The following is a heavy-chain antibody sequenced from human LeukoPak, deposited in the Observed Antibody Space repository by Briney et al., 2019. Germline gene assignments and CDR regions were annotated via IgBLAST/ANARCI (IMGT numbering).Heavy chain of an antibody. CDR1: GFTFSSYA. V-gene: IGHV3-23*01. Sequence: PGGSLRLSCAASGFTFSSYAMSWVRQAPGKGLEWVSAISGSGGSTYYADSVKGRFTISRDNSKNTLYLQMNSLRAEDTAVYYCATDLTMIVVDADTDPWGQGTLVTVSS. CDR3: ATDLTMIVVDADTDP. CDR2: ISGSGGST. D-gene: IGHD3-22*01. J-gene: IGHJ5*02.